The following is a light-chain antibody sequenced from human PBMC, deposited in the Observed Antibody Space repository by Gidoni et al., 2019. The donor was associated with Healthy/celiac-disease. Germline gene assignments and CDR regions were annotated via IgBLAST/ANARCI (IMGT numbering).Light chain of an antibody. CDR3: QQSYSTPRT. J-gene: IGKJ1*01. Sequence: DIQMTQSPSSLSASVGDRVTITCRASQSISSYLNWYQQKPGKAPKLLIYAASSLQSGVPSRFSGSGSGTDFTLTISSLQPDDFATYYCQQSYSTPRTFXQXTKVEIK. CDR2: AAS. V-gene: IGKV1-39*01. CDR1: QSISSY.